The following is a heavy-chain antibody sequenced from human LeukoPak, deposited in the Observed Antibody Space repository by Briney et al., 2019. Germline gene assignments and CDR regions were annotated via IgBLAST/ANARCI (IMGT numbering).Heavy chain of an antibody. D-gene: IGHD2-2*01. CDR1: GGTFSSYA. CDR3: ARGRRCSRTSCYVLPYFDY. Sequence: SVKVSCKASGGTFSSYAISWVRQAPGQGLEWMGGIIPIFGTANYAQKFQGRVTITADESTSTAYMELSSLRSEDTAVYYCARGRRCSRTSCYVLPYFDYWGQGTLVTVSS. J-gene: IGHJ4*02. CDR2: IIPIFGTA. V-gene: IGHV1-69*13.